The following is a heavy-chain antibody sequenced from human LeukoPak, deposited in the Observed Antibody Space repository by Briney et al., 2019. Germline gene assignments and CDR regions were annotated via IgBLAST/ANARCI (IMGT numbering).Heavy chain of an antibody. J-gene: IGHJ3*02. CDR2: INPNGGGT. D-gene: IGHD5-18*01. Sequence: ASVKVSCKASGYTFTGYYMHWVRQAPGQGLEWMGWINPNGGGTNYAQKFQGRVTMTRDTSISTAYMGLSRLRSDDTAVYYCARARGYSYGAQDAFDIWGQGTMVTVSS. CDR3: ARARGYSYGAQDAFDI. V-gene: IGHV1-2*02. CDR1: GYTFTGYY.